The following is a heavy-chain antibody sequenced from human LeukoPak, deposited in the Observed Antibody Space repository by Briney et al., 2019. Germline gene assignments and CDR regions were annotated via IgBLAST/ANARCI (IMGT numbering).Heavy chain of an antibody. D-gene: IGHD3/OR15-3a*01. V-gene: IGHV3-21*01. CDR2: ISSSSSYI. Sequence: PGGSLRLSCAASGFTFSSYSMNWVRQAPGKGLEWVSSISSSSSYIYYADSVKGRFTISRDNAKNSLYLQMNSLRAEDTAVYYCAKAHLLDWLLPFDYWGQGTLVTVSS. J-gene: IGHJ4*02. CDR1: GFTFSSYS. CDR3: AKAHLLDWLLPFDY.